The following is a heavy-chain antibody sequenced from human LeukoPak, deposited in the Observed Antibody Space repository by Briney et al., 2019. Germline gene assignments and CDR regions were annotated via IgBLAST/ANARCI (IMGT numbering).Heavy chain of an antibody. J-gene: IGHJ4*02. D-gene: IGHD4-23*01. CDR3: AKRSDYGDNGNYFDY. CDR1: GFTFSSYW. CDR2: ITSDGSST. V-gene: IGHV3-74*01. Sequence: PGWSLRLSCAASGFTFSSYWLHWIRQGPGKGLAWVSRITSDGSSTSYADSVEGRFTISRDNSRNTLYLQMNSLSAEDTAIYFCAKRSDYGDNGNYFDYWGQGTPVTVSS.